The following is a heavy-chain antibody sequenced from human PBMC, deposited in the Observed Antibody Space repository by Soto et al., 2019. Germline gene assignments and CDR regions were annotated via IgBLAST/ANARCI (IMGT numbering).Heavy chain of an antibody. J-gene: IGHJ6*02. D-gene: IGHD5-18*01. CDR3: ATPGLPNYYYYGMDV. CDR1: GGTFSSYA. V-gene: IGHV1-69*12. CDR2: IIPIFGTA. Sequence: QVQLVQSGAEVKKPGSSVKVSCKASGGTFSSYAISWVRQAPGQGLEWMGGIIPIFGTANSAQRFQGRATITADEATSKAYMELSSLTSEDTDVYYCATPGLPNYYYYGMDVWGQGTTVTVSS.